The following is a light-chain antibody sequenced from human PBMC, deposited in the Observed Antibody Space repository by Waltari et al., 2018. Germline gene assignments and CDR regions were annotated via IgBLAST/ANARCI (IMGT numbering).Light chain of an antibody. J-gene: IGKJ3*01. V-gene: IGKV4-1*01. CDR3: QQYYSNFFT. CDR2: WAS. Sequence: DIVLTQSPDSLAVSLGERATINCKSSQSVSYSSNNRDYLAWYHQKPGQPPKLLIYWASTRESGVPDRFSGSGSGTDFTLTISSLQAEDVAVYYCQQYYSNFFTFGPGTKVDIK. CDR1: QSVSYSSNNRDY.